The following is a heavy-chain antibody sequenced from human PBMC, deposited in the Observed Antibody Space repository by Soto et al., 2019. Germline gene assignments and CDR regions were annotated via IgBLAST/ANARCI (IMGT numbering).Heavy chain of an antibody. J-gene: IGHJ4*02. Sequence: GTGLECVGDIYHSGSTNYNPSLKSRVTISVDTSKNQFSLKLTSVTAADTAVYYCGXXXXXXXXVSYFDYWGRGTLVTVSS. V-gene: IGHV4-4*02. CDR2: IYHSGST. CDR3: GXXXXXXXXVSYFDY.